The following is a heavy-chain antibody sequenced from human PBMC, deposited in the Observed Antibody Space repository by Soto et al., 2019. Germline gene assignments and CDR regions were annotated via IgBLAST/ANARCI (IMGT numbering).Heavy chain of an antibody. CDR2: INHSGST. CDR1: GGSFSGYY. D-gene: IGHD1-26*01. CDR3: ARSNGSSRRFDP. J-gene: IGHJ5*02. V-gene: IGHV4-34*01. Sequence: PSETLSLTCAVYGGSFSGYYWSWIRQPPGKGLEWIGEINHSGSTNYNPSLKSRVTISVDTSKNQFSLKLSSVTAADTAVYYCARSNGSSRRFDPWGQGALVTVSS.